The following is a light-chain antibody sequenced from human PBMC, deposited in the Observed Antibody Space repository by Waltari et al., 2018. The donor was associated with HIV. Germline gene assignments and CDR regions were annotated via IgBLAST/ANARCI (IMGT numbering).Light chain of an antibody. CDR1: SGHSSYD. J-gene: IGLJ2*01. V-gene: IGLV4-69*01. CDR2: LHSDGSH. Sequence: QVVLTQAPSASASLGTSVNFTCTLSSGHSSYDIAWHQQPPGKGPRYLMKLHSDGSHNRGDVIPDRFSGSSSGAGRHLIISSLHSDDEADYYCQTWGSGIVIFGGGTKLTVL. CDR3: QTWGSGIVI.